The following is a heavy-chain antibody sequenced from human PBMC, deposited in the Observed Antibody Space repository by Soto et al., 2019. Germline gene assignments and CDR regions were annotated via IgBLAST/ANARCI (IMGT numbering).Heavy chain of an antibody. CDR1: GFTFSSYA. V-gene: IGHV3-23*01. CDR2: ISGSGGST. Sequence: EVQLLESGGGLVQPGGSLRLSCAASGFTFSSYAMSWVRQAPGKGLEWVSAISGSGGSTYYADSVKGRFTISRDNSKNTLYLQMNSLRAEYTAVYYCAQTRWVGASFGCFDYWGLGTLVTVSS. CDR3: AQTRWVGASFGCFDY. D-gene: IGHD1-26*01. J-gene: IGHJ4*02.